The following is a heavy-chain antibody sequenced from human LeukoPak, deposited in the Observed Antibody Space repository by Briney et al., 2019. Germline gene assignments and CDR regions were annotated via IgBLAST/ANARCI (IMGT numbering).Heavy chain of an antibody. D-gene: IGHD6-19*01. V-gene: IGHV3-23*01. CDR3: AKRYSSGWYYFDY. CDR1: GFTFTSYA. J-gene: IGHJ4*02. Sequence: GGSLRLSCAASGFTFTSYAMSWVRQAPGKGLEWVSAISGSGGSTYYADSVKGRFTISRDNSKNTLYLQMNSLRAEDTAVYYCAKRYSSGWYYFDYWGQGTLVTVSS. CDR2: ISGSGGST.